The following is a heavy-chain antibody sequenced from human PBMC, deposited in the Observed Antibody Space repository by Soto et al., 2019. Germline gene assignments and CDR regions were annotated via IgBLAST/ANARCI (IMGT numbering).Heavy chain of an antibody. CDR3: ERRQWLRIFDC. V-gene: IGHV4-59*08. CDR2: IYYSGST. J-gene: IGHJ4*02. Sequence: SETLSLTCTVSGGSISSHYWSWIRQPPGKGLEWIGFIYYSGSTNYNPSLNSRVTMSVDTSKNQFSLKLSSLTAADTAVYYCERRQWLRIFDCWGQGTLVTVSS. CDR1: GGSISSHY. D-gene: IGHD5-12*01.